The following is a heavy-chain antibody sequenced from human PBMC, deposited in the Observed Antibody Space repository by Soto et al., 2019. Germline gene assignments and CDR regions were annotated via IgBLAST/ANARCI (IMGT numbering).Heavy chain of an antibody. D-gene: IGHD2-15*01. CDR3: AIGHCSDDTCHNWFDP. V-gene: IGHV4-34*01. CDR1: GGSFSGYY. Sequence: SETLSLTCAVYGGSFSGYYWSWIRQPPGKGLEWIGEINHSGSTNYNPSLKSRITINPDTSKNQFSLQLNSVTPEDTAVYYCAIGHCSDDTCHNWFDPWGQGTLVTVSS. J-gene: IGHJ5*02. CDR2: INHSGST.